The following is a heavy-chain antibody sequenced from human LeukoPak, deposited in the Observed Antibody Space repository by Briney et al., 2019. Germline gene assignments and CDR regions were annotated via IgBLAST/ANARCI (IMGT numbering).Heavy chain of an antibody. CDR3: ARRKLWFGELPFDP. CDR1: GGSFSGYY. V-gene: IGHV4-34*01. Sequence: SETLSLTCAVYGGSFSGYYWNWIRQPPGKGLEWIGEINHSGSTNYNPSLKSRVTISVDTSKNQFSLKLSSVTAADTAVYYCARRKLWFGELPFDPWGQGTLVTVSS. J-gene: IGHJ5*02. CDR2: INHSGST. D-gene: IGHD3-10*01.